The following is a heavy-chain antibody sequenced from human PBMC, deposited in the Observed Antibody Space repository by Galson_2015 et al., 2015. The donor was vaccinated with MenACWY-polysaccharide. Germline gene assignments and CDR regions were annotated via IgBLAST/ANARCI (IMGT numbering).Heavy chain of an antibody. CDR1: GFTFSNFW. CDR2: INQDGSKT. Sequence: SLRLSCAASGFTFSNFWMSWVRQAPGKGLEWVASINQDGSKTYYADSVKGRFTISRDNSKNTLYLQMNSLRTEDSAMYFCSKDRVDNDYDPDYWGQGTLVTVSS. V-gene: IGHV3-7*01. CDR3: SKDRVDNDYDPDY. D-gene: IGHD4-17*01. J-gene: IGHJ4*02.